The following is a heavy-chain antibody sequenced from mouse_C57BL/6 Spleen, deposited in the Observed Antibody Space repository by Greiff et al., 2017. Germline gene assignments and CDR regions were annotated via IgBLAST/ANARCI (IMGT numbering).Heavy chain of an antibody. J-gene: IGHJ2*01. V-gene: IGHV5-4*01. CDR3: ARDGILRSAYYFDY. CDR2: ISDGGSYT. D-gene: IGHD1-1*01. Sequence: EVQGVESGGGLVKPGGSLKLSCAASGFTFSSYALSWVRQTPEKRLEWVATISDGGSYTYYPYNVKGRFTISRDNAKNNLYLQMSHLKSEDTALYDCARDGILRSAYYFDYWGQGTTLTVSS. CDR1: GFTFSSYA.